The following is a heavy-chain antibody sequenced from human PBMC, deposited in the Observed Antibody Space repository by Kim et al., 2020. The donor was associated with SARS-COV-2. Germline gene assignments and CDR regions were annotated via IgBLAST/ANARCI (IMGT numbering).Heavy chain of an antibody. V-gene: IGHV3-74*01. J-gene: IGHJ4*02. Sequence: DGNIVNCADSVKGRFTITRDNAKNTLFLQLNSLRVEDTAVYYCARDRSLASWGQGVLVTVSS. CDR3: ARDRSLAS. CDR2: DGNIV.